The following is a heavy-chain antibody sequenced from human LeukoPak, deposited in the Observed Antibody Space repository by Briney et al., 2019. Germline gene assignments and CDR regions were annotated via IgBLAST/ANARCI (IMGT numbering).Heavy chain of an antibody. CDR2: IYHSGST. CDR1: GGSISSGGYP. CDR3: AREVWFGDLKGAFDI. D-gene: IGHD3-10*01. J-gene: IGHJ3*02. V-gene: IGHV4-30-2*01. Sequence: SETLSLTCAVSGGSISSGGYPWSWIRQPPGKGLEWIGYIYHSGSTYYNPSLKSRVTISVDRSKNQFSLKLSSVTAADTAVYYCAREVWFGDLKGAFDIWGQGTMVTVSS.